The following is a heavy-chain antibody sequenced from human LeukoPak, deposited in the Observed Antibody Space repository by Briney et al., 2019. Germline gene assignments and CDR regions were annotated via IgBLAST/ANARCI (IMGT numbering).Heavy chain of an antibody. J-gene: IGHJ5*02. D-gene: IGHD4-17*01. CDR1: GGSISSYC. CDR2: IYHSGST. Sequence: PSETLSLTYTVSGGSISSYCWSWIRQPPGKGLEWIGYIYHSGSTNYNPSLKSRVTISVDTSKNQFSLKLSSVTAADTAVYYCSRCLTTGWFDPWGQGTLVTVSS. V-gene: IGHV4-59*08. CDR3: SRCLTTGWFDP.